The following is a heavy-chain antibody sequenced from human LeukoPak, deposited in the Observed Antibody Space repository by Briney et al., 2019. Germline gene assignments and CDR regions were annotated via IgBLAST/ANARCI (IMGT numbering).Heavy chain of an antibody. CDR3: ARGAGGNYYDSSGYPDAFDI. J-gene: IGHJ3*02. Sequence: GASVKVSCKASGYTFTSYGISWVRQAHGQGLEWMGWISAYNGNTNYAQKLQGRVTMTTDTSTSTAYMELRSLRSDDTAVYYCARGAGGNYYDSSGYPDAFDIWGQGTMVTVSS. D-gene: IGHD3-22*01. CDR2: ISAYNGNT. V-gene: IGHV1-18*01. CDR1: GYTFTSYG.